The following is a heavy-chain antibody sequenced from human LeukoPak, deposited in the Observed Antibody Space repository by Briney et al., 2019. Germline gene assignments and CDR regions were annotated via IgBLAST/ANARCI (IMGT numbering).Heavy chain of an antibody. V-gene: IGHV1-69*06. CDR3: ARGGGSYYDFDY. J-gene: IGHJ4*02. CDR1: GYTFTNYG. Sequence: SVKVSCKASGYTFTNYGIRWVRQAPGQGLEWMGGIIPIFGTANYAQKFQGRVTITADKSTSTAYTELSSLRSEDTAVYYCARGGGSYYDFDYWGQGTLVTVSS. D-gene: IGHD1-26*01. CDR2: IIPIFGTA.